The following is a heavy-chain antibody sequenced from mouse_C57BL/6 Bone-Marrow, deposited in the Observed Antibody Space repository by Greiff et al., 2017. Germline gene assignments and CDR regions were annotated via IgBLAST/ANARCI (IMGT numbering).Heavy chain of an antibody. Sequence: QVQLQQSGAELVKPGASVKLSCKASGYTFTSYWMHWVKQRPGQGLEWIGMIHPNSGSTNYNEKFKSKATLTVDKSSSTAYMQLSSLTSEDSAVYYCASPSYDGYFDYWGQGTTLTVSS. CDR2: IHPNSGST. D-gene: IGHD2-12*01. J-gene: IGHJ2*01. CDR1: GYTFTSYW. V-gene: IGHV1-64*01. CDR3: ASPSYDGYFDY.